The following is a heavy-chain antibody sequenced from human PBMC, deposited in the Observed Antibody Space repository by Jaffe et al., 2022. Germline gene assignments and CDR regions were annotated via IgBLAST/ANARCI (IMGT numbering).Heavy chain of an antibody. Sequence: QVQLVESGGGVVQPGGSLRLSCAASGFTFSSYGMHWVRQAPGKGLEWVAFIRYDGSNKYYADSVKGRFTISRDNSKNTLYLQMNSLRAEDTAVYYCAKDHKIRVGYYFDYWGQGTLVTVSS. CDR3: AKDHKIRVGYYFDY. V-gene: IGHV3-30*02. CDR2: IRYDGSNK. CDR1: GFTFSSYG. J-gene: IGHJ4*02. D-gene: IGHD3-10*01.